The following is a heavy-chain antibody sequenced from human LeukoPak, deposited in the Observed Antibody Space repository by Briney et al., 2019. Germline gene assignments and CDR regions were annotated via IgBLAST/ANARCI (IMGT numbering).Heavy chain of an antibody. Sequence: GGSLRLSCAASGFTFSRSWMSWVRHTPGRGLEWVANIKQDGSEQYYVDSVKGRFTISRGNAKNSLHLQMNSLGAEDTAVYYCARGIAVAGIRFDYWGQGTLVTVSS. CDR1: GFTFSRSW. V-gene: IGHV3-7*01. J-gene: IGHJ4*02. CDR3: ARGIAVAGIRFDY. D-gene: IGHD6-19*01. CDR2: IKQDGSEQ.